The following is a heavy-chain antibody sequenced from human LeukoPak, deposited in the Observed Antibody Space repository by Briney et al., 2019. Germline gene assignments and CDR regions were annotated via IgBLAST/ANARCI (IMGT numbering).Heavy chain of an antibody. D-gene: IGHD1-26*01. J-gene: IGHJ4*02. Sequence: SETLSLTCTVSGGPISSSSYYGGWIRQPPGKGLEWIGSIYYSGSTYYNPSLKSRVTISVDTSKNQFSLKLSSVTAADTAVYYCARGATTYDYWGQGTLVTVSS. CDR1: GGPISSSSYY. CDR2: IYYSGST. V-gene: IGHV4-39*01. CDR3: ARGATTYDY.